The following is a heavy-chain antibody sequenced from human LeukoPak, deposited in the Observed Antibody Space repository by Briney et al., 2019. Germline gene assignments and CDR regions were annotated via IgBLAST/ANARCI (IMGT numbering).Heavy chain of an antibody. D-gene: IGHD1-26*01. CDR1: GFTFGDYA. V-gene: IGHV3-49*03. J-gene: IGHJ4*02. Sequence: GGSLRLSCTASGFTFGDYAMSWFRQAPGKGLEWVGFIRSKAHGGTTDCAASVKGRFTISRDDSKSSAYLQMNSLKTEDTAVYYCTRGGWENRYDYWGQGTLVTVSS. CDR3: TRGGWENRYDY. CDR2: IRSKAHGGTT.